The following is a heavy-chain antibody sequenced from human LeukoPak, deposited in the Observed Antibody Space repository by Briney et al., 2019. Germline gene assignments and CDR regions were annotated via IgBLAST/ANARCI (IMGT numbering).Heavy chain of an antibody. CDR2: INSDGSST. CDR1: GFTFSSYW. Sequence: PGGSLRRSCAASGFTFSSYWMHWVRQAPGKGLVWVSRINSDGSSTSYADSVKGRFTISRDNAKNTLYLQMDSLRAEDTAVYYCARSEGSYCGGDCFIGWFDPWGQGTLVTVSS. V-gene: IGHV3-74*01. CDR3: ARSEGSYCGGDCFIGWFDP. D-gene: IGHD2-21*01. J-gene: IGHJ5*02.